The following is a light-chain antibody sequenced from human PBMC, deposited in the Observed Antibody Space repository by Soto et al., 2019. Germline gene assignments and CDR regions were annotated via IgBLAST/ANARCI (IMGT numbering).Light chain of an antibody. CDR3: LQDHNYPWT. J-gene: IGKJ1*01. CDR1: QDIGND. V-gene: IGKV1-6*02. CDR2: AAS. Sequence: IQMTQSPSSLSVSITDRVTITCRASQDIGNDLGWYQQRPGEAPKLLLYAASTLRSGVLSRFSGSGSGTQFALTINSLQPEDSATYFCLQDHNYPWTFGQGTKVEI.